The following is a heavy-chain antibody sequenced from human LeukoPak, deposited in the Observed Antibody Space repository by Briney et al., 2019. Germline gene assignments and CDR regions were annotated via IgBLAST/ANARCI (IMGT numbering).Heavy chain of an antibody. Sequence: SETLSLTCTVSGGSISSSSYCWGWIRQPPGKGLEWIGSIYYSGSTYYNPSLKSRVTISVDTSKNQFSLKLSSVTAADTAVYYCARTGRATIAVAGLGNWFDPWGQGTLVTVSS. CDR2: IYYSGST. V-gene: IGHV4-39*01. D-gene: IGHD6-19*01. CDR3: ARTGRATIAVAGLGNWFDP. CDR1: GGSISSSSYC. J-gene: IGHJ5*02.